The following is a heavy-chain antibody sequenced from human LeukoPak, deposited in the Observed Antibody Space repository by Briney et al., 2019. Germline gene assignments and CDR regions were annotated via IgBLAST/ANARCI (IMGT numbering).Heavy chain of an antibody. CDR1: GGSFSGYY. V-gene: IGHV4-4*07. Sequence: SETLSLTCAVYGGSFSGYYWSWIRQPAGKGLEWIGRIYTSGSTNYNPSLKSRVTISVDTSKNQFSLKLSSVTAADTAVYYCARDGIAVAGYNWFDPWGQGTLVTVSS. D-gene: IGHD6-19*01. J-gene: IGHJ5*02. CDR2: IYTSGST. CDR3: ARDGIAVAGYNWFDP.